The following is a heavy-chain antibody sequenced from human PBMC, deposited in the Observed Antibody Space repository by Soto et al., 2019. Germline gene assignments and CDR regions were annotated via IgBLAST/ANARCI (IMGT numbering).Heavy chain of an antibody. J-gene: IGHJ4*02. V-gene: IGHV1-3*01. Sequence: ASVKVSCKASGYTFTSYAMHWVRQAPGQRLEWMGWINAGNGNTKYSQKFQGRVTITRDTSASIAYMELSSLRSEDTAVYYCARGGYDFWSGLLYFDYWGQGTLVTVS. CDR1: GYTFTSYA. D-gene: IGHD3-3*01. CDR3: ARGGYDFWSGLLYFDY. CDR2: INAGNGNT.